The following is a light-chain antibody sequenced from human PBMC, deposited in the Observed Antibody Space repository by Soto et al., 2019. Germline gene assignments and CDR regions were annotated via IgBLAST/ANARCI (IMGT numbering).Light chain of an antibody. CDR3: QQCSSPPLT. V-gene: IGKV1-39*01. CDR2: AAS. CDR1: QSINTY. Sequence: DIQMTQSPSSLSASVGDKVTITCRASQSINTYLNWYQQKPGRAPVLLIFAASNVRNGVPSSFSGSGSGTDFTLTISSLQPEDFATYCCQQCSSPPLTFGGGTKVDI. J-gene: IGKJ4*01.